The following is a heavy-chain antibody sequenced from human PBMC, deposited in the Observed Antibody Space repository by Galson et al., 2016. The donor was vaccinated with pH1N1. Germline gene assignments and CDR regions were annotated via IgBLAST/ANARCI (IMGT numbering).Heavy chain of an antibody. CDR3: ARAFGAATSDY. CDR2: ISYTGST. J-gene: IGHJ4*02. V-gene: IGHV4-61*01. CDR1: GDSITSNTSY. D-gene: IGHD2-15*01. Sequence: ETLSLTCTVSGDSITSNTSYWSWIRQPPGKGLEWIAYISYTGSTDYNPSLKSRVTISLDTSKNQFSLNLTSVTAADTAVYYCARAFGAATSDYWGQGTLVTVSS.